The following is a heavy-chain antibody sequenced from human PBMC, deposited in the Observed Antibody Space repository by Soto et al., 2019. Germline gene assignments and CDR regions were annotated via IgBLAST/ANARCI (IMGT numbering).Heavy chain of an antibody. Sequence: EVQLLESGGGLVQPGGSLRLSCVGSGFTFSSYDMTWVRQAPGKGLEWVSSFSFYGRRDNTYYADSVKGRFTISRDNSRNTVSLQMDNLRVEDTAVYYCAKSLYNDNGGPNDHWGQRTLVTVSS. CDR2: FSFYGRRDNT. D-gene: IGHD1-1*01. V-gene: IGHV3-23*01. CDR1: GFTFSSYD. CDR3: AKSLYNDNGGPNDH. J-gene: IGHJ4*02.